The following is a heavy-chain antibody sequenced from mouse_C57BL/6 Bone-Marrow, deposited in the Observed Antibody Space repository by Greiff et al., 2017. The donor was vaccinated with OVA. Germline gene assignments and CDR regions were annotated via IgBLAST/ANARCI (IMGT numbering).Heavy chain of an antibody. CDR1: GYTFTSYG. CDR3: ARDLGLYGYFDV. CDR2: IYPRSGTT. Sequence: QVQLKESGAELARPGASVKLSCKASGYTFTSYGISWVKQRTGQGLEWIGEIYPRSGTTYYNEKFKGKATLTADKSSSTAYMELRSLTSEDSAVYFCARDLGLYGYFDVWGTGTTVTVSS. V-gene: IGHV1-81*01. D-gene: IGHD4-1*01. J-gene: IGHJ1*03.